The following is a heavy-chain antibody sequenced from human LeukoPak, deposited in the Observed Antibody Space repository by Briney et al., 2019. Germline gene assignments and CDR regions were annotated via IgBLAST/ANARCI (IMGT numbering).Heavy chain of an antibody. D-gene: IGHD3-16*02. Sequence: PGGSLRLSCAASGFTFSTYEMNWVRQAPGKGLEWLSYITGSGSTKYYADSVRGRFTISRDNSKNSLYLQINSLRAEDTAVYSCARLLVISDRWGQGILVTVSS. CDR2: ITGSGSTK. CDR3: ARLLVISDR. CDR1: GFTFSTYE. J-gene: IGHJ5*02. V-gene: IGHV3-48*03.